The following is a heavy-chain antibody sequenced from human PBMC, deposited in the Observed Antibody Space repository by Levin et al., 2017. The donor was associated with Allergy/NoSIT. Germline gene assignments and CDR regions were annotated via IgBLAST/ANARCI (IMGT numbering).Heavy chain of an antibody. V-gene: IGHV1-2*02. J-gene: IGHJ5*02. CDR1: GYTFTGYY. Sequence: GGSLRLSCKASGYTFTGYYMHWVRQAPGQGLEWMGWINPNSGGTNYAQKFQGRVTMTRDTSISTAYMELSRLRSDDTAVYYCARSTPAAIGGWFDPWGQGTLVTVSS. CDR3: ARSTPAAIGGWFDP. CDR2: INPNSGGT. D-gene: IGHD2-2*02.